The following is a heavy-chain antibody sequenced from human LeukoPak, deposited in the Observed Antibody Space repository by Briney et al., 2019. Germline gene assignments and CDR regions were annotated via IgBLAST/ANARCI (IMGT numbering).Heavy chain of an antibody. V-gene: IGHV4-31*03. D-gene: IGHD2-2*02. Sequence: SETLSLTCTVSGGSISSGGYYWSWIRQHPGKGLEWIGYIYYSGSTYYNPSLKSRVTISVDTSKNQFSLKLSSVTAADTAVYYCARGALGYCSSTSCYTIDYWGQGTLVTVSS. CDR2: IYYSGST. J-gene: IGHJ4*02. CDR1: GGSISSGGYY. CDR3: ARGALGYCSSTSCYTIDY.